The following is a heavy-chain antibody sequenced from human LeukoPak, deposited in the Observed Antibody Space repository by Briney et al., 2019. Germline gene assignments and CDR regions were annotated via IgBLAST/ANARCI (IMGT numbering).Heavy chain of an antibody. V-gene: IGHV4-39*01. J-gene: IGHJ5*01. Sequence: SETLSLTCTVSAASFISSSHHWGWIRQSPGKGLEWIGTVYYGRTTYYNPSLDGRVTISLDTSANHFSRQLNSVTAADTAVYYCVRHDGRGGATMGAFDSWGQGSLVTVSS. CDR3: VRHDGRGGATMGAFDS. CDR2: VYYGRTT. D-gene: IGHD5-12*01. CDR1: AASFISSSHH.